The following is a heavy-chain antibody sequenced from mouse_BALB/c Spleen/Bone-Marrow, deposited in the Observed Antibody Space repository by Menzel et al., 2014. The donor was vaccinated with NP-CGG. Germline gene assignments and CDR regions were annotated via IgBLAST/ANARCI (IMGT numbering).Heavy chain of an antibody. CDR1: GYTFTSYW. V-gene: IGHV1S22*01. Sequence: GSELVRPGASVKLSCKASGYTFTSYWMHWVKQRPGQGLDWIGNIYPGSGSTNYDEKFKNKATLAVDTSSRTAYMQLSSLTSEDSAVYYCTRGQLGLPSMDYWGQGTSVTVSS. J-gene: IGHJ4*01. CDR3: TRGQLGLPSMDY. CDR2: IYPGSGST. D-gene: IGHD3-1*01.